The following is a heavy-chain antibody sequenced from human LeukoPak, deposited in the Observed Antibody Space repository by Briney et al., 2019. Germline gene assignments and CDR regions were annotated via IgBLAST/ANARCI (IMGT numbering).Heavy chain of an antibody. V-gene: IGHV3-73*01. Sequence: GGSLRLSCAASGVTFSGSPMHWVRQASGKGLEGVGRIRSRADNYATGYGASVKGRFPISRDDSKNTAYLQMNSLKSEDTAVYYCTRQIVATASIDDWGQGTLVTVSS. CDR2: IRSRADNYAT. CDR3: TRQIVATASIDD. CDR1: GVTFSGSP. D-gene: IGHD5-12*01. J-gene: IGHJ4*02.